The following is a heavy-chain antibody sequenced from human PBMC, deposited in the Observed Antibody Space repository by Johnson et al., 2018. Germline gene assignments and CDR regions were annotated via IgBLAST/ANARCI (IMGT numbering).Heavy chain of an antibody. D-gene: IGHD4-17*01. CDR3: ARDRGENDYGIHDYYFDY. V-gene: IGHV3-21*01. Sequence: VQLVESGGGLLKPGGSLRLSCTASGFTFSSYNLNWVRQAPGQGLAWVPSIARSSTYKSYAASVKGRFTISRDSAKDSVYLHMNSLRAEDTAIYYCARDRGENDYGIHDYYFDYWGQGTTVIVSS. J-gene: IGHJ4*03. CDR2: IARSSTYK. CDR1: GFTFSSYN.